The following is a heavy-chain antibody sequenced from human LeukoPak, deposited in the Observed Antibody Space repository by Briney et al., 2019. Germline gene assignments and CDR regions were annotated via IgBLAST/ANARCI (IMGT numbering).Heavy chain of an antibody. Sequence: GGSLRLSCAASGFTFSRFSMNWVRQAPGKGLEWVSSISSSSTYIYYADSVKGRFTISRDNAENSLYLQMNSLRAEDTAVYYCARDYDSSGQNDYWGQGTLVTVSS. CDR3: ARDYDSSGQNDY. J-gene: IGHJ4*02. CDR2: ISSSSTYI. V-gene: IGHV3-21*01. CDR1: GFTFSRFS. D-gene: IGHD3-22*01.